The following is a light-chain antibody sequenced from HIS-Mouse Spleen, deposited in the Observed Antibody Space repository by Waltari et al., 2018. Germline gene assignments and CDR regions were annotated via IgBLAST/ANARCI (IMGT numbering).Light chain of an antibody. CDR3: CSYAGSSTWV. CDR2: DDS. CDR1: NIGSKS. J-gene: IGLJ3*02. V-gene: IGLV3-21*03. Sequence: SYVLTQPPSVSVAPGKTARITCGGNNIGSKSVHWYQQKPGQAPVLVVYDDSDRPSGVSNRVSGSKSGNTASLTISGLQAEDEADYYCCSYAGSSTWVFGGGTKLTVL.